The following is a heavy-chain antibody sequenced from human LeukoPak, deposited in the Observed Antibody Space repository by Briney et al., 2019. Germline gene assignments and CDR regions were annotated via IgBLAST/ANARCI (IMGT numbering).Heavy chain of an antibody. CDR2: IYTSGST. D-gene: IGHD3-9*01. CDR1: GGSISSDSYY. V-gene: IGHV4-61*02. Sequence: SQTLSLTCTVSGGSISSDSYYWSWIRQPAGKGLEWIGRIYTSGSTNYNPSLKSRVTISVDTSKNQFSLKLSSVTAADTAVYYCARANRYYDILTGYFWAFDYWGQGTLVTVSS. CDR3: ARANRYYDILTGYFWAFDY. J-gene: IGHJ4*02.